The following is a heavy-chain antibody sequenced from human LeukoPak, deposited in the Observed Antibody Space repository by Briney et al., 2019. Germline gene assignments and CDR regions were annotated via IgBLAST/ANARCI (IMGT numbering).Heavy chain of an antibody. Sequence: SETLSLTCTVSGGSISSGGYYWSWIRQPPGKGLEWIGYIYHSGSTYYNPSLKSRVTISVDRSKNQFSLKLSSVTAADTAVYYCARVESSHDYGASDAFDIWSQGTMVTVSS. D-gene: IGHD4-17*01. CDR1: GGSISSGGYY. CDR3: ARVESSHDYGASDAFDI. CDR2: IYHSGST. J-gene: IGHJ3*02. V-gene: IGHV4-30-2*01.